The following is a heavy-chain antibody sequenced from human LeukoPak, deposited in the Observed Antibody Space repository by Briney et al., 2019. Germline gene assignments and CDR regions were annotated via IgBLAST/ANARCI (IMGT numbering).Heavy chain of an antibody. D-gene: IGHD1-7*01. CDR2: ISASNGNT. V-gene: IGHV1-18*01. CDR3: ARDHSNWNYAPDF. CDR1: GYTFTRYG. J-gene: IGHJ4*02. Sequence: ASVKVSCKASGYTFTRYGISWVRQAPGQGLQWLGWISASNGNTNYAQKFRDRVTMSTDTSTGTAYLDVRGLTSDDTAVYYCARDHSNWNYAPDFWGQGTLVIVSS.